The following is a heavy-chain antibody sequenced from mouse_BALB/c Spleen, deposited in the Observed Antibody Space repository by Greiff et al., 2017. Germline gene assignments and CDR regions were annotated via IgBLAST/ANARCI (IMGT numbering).Heavy chain of an antibody. CDR2: ISDGGSYT. CDR1: GFTFSDYY. V-gene: IGHV5-4*02. J-gene: IGHJ4*01. CDR3: ARDRNYYRNYYAIDY. Sequence: EVQLVESGGGLVKPGGSLKLSCAASGFTFSDYYMYWVRPTPEKRLEWVATISDGGSYTYYPDSVKGRFTISRDNAKNNLYLQMSSLKSEDTAMYYCARDRNYYRNYYAIDYWGQGTSVTVSS. D-gene: IGHD2-14*01.